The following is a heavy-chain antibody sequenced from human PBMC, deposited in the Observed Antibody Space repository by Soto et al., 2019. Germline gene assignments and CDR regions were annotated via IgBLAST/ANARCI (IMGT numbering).Heavy chain of an antibody. Sequence: QTXGSLRLSCAASGFSFSTYSMNGVRQAPGKGLEWVSYISTRSNSIYYADSVKGRFTVSRDNAKNSLFLQMSRLRDEDTVVYFCARAKYGGAYSPFDNWGQGSLVTVSS. V-gene: IGHV3-48*02. CDR2: ISTRSNSI. J-gene: IGHJ4*02. D-gene: IGHD1-26*01. CDR1: GFSFSTYS. CDR3: ARAKYGGAYSPFDN.